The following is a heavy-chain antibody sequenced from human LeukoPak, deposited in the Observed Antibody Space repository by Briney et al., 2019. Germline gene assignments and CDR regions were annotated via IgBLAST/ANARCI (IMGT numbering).Heavy chain of an antibody. V-gene: IGHV4-34*01. CDR3: ARGSSSSWYPLYYYYGMDV. Sequence: SETLSLTCAVYGGSFSGYYWSWIRQPPGKGLEWIGEINHSGSTNYNPSLKSRVTISVDTSKNQFSLKLSSVTAADTAVYYCARGSSSSWYPLYYYYGMDVWGQGTTVTVSS. J-gene: IGHJ6*02. CDR1: GGSFSGYY. CDR2: INHSGST. D-gene: IGHD6-13*01.